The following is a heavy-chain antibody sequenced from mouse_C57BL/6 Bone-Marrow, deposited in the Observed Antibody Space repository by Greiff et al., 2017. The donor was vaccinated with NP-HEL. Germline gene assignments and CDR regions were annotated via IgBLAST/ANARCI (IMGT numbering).Heavy chain of an antibody. CDR3: ARIWEDAMDY. D-gene: IGHD4-1*01. Sequence: VMLVESGPGLVQPSQSLSITCTVSGFSLTSYGVHWVRQSPGKGLEWLGVIWSGGSTDYNAAFISRLSSSKDNSKSQVFFKMNSLRADDTAIYYCARIWEDAMDYWGQGTSVTVSS. CDR2: IWSGGST. CDR1: GFSLTSYG. J-gene: IGHJ4*01. V-gene: IGHV2-2*01.